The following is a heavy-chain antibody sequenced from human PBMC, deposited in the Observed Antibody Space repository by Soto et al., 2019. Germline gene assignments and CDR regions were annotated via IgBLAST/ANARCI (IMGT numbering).Heavy chain of an antibody. V-gene: IGHV3-48*02. Sequence: EVQLVESGGGLVRPGGSLRLSCAASGFTFNIYSMNWVRQAPGKGLEWVSYISSASSSIFYADSVKGRFTISRDNAKNSLYLQMISLRDEDTAVYYCARAVDLSSGSYYYYGMDVWGQGTTVTVSS. D-gene: IGHD6-19*01. CDR2: ISSASSSI. CDR3: ARAVDLSSGSYYYYGMDV. CDR1: GFTFNIYS. J-gene: IGHJ6*02.